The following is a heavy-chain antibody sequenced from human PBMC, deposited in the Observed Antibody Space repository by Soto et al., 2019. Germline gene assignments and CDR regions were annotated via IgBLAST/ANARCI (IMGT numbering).Heavy chain of an antibody. CDR2: ISSTTNYI. CDR3: ARESEDLTSNFDY. V-gene: IGHV3-21*06. Sequence: EVKLGESGGGLVKPGGSLRLSFAASGFTFTRYSMNWVRQAPGKGLEWVSSISSTTNYIYYGDSMKGRFTISRDNAKNSLYLEMNSLRAEDTAVYYCARESEDLTSNFDYWGQGTLVTVSS. CDR1: GFTFTRYS. J-gene: IGHJ4*02.